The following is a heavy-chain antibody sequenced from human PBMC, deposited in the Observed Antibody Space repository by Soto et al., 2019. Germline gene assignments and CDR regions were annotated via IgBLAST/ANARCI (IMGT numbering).Heavy chain of an antibody. D-gene: IGHD4-17*01. CDR3: ARARLDYGDFPFDY. Sequence: QVQLQQWGAGLLKPSETLSLTCAVYGGSFSGYYWSWIRQPPGKGLEWIGEINHSGSTNYNPSPKSRVTISVDTSKNQFSLKLSSVTAADTAVYYCARARLDYGDFPFDYWGQGTLVTVSS. CDR1: GGSFSGYY. J-gene: IGHJ4*02. CDR2: INHSGST. V-gene: IGHV4-34*01.